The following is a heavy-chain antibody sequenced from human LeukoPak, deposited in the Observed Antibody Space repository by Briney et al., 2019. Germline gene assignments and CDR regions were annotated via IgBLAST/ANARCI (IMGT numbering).Heavy chain of an antibody. CDR3: ARGMVPAAMLGHWFDP. V-gene: IGHV4-31*03. CDR2: IYYSGST. Sequence: NTSQTLSLTCTVSGGSISSGGYYWSWIRQHPGKGLEWIGYIYYSGSTYYNPSLKSRVTISVDTSKNQFSLKLSSVTAADTAVYYCARGMVPAAMLGHWFDPWAREPWSPSPQ. CDR1: GGSISSGGYY. J-gene: IGHJ5*02. D-gene: IGHD2-2*01.